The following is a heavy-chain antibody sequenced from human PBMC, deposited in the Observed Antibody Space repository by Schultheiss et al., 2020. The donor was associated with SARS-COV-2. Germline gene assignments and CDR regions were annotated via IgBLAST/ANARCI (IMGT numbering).Heavy chain of an antibody. V-gene: IGHV1-8*02. J-gene: IGHJ4*02. CDR1: GGTFSSYA. Sequence: ASVKVSCKASGGTFSSYAISWVRQATGQGLEWMGWMNPNSGNTGYAQKFQGRVTMTRNTSISTAYMELNSLRAEDTAVYYCARVRYYDFWSGYYIFDYWGQGTLVTVSS. D-gene: IGHD3-3*01. CDR3: ARVRYYDFWSGYYIFDY. CDR2: MNPNSGNT.